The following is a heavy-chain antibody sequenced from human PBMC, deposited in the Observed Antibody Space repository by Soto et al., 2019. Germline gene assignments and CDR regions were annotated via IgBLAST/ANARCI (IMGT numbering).Heavy chain of an antibody. CDR3: TTDALLGYCSSTSCRGMDV. Sequence: KPGGSLRLSCAASGFTFSNAWMSWVRQAPGKGLEWVGRIKSKTDGGTTDYAAPVKGRFTISRDDSKNTLYLQMNSLKTEDTAVYYCTTDALLGYCSSTSCRGMDVWGQGTTVTVSS. V-gene: IGHV3-15*01. CDR1: GFTFSNAW. J-gene: IGHJ6*02. CDR2: IKSKTDGGTT. D-gene: IGHD2-2*01.